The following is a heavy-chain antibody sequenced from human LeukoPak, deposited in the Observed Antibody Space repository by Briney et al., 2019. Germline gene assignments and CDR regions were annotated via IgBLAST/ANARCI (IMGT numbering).Heavy chain of an antibody. CDR1: GGSISIYY. Sequence: SETLSLTCTVSGGSISIYYWSWIRQPPGKGLEWIGYIYYSGSTNYNPSLKSRVAISVDTSKNQFSLKLSSVTAADTAVYYCARGYSSWNPWGQGTLVTVSS. J-gene: IGHJ1*01. V-gene: IGHV4-59*01. D-gene: IGHD6-13*01. CDR2: IYYSGST. CDR3: ARGYSSWNP.